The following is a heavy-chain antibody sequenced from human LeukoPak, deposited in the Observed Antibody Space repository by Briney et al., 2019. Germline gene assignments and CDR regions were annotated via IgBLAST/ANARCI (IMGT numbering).Heavy chain of an antibody. CDR3: ARGDWAPFDY. CDR2: IDQDGGGK. J-gene: IGHJ4*02. CDR1: GFTFSDYW. D-gene: IGHD2-21*02. V-gene: IGHV3-7*01. Sequence: GGSLRLSCVASGFTFSDYWMNWVRQAPGKGLKWVANIDQDGGGKYYLDSVKGRFTISRDNAKSSLYLQIDSLRAEDTAVYYCARGDWAPFDYWGQGSLLTVSS.